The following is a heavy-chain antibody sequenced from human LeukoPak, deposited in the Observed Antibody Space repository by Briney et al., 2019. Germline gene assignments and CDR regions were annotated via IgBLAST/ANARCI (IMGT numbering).Heavy chain of an antibody. D-gene: IGHD3-3*01. CDR3: ARDGPHYDFWSGPAY. J-gene: IGHJ4*02. Sequence: PGGSLRLSCEASGFTFSSYWMSWVRQAPGKGLEWVANINEDGSEKYYVESVKGRFTISRDNAKNSLYLQMDSPRAEDTAVYYCARDGPHYDFWSGPAYWGQGTLVTVSS. V-gene: IGHV3-7*05. CDR2: INEDGSEK. CDR1: GFTFSSYW.